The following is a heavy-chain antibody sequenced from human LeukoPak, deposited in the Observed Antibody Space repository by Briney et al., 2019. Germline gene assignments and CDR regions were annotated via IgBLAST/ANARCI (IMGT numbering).Heavy chain of an antibody. J-gene: IGHJ4*02. V-gene: IGHV3-30*04. CDR2: ISYDGSNK. Sequence: GRSLTLSCAASGFTFSSYAMHWVRQAPGKGLEWVAVISYDGSNKYYADSVKGRFTISRENSKNTLYLKMNSLRAEDTAVYYCAREVTYYDSSGYYSGYFDYWGQGTLVTVSS. CDR3: AREVTYYDSSGYYSGYFDY. D-gene: IGHD3-22*01. CDR1: GFTFSSYA.